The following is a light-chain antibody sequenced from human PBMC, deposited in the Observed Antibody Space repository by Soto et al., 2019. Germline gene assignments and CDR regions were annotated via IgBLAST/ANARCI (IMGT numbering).Light chain of an antibody. CDR3: SSYTSGSTLGV. V-gene: IGLV2-14*01. J-gene: IGLJ1*01. Sequence: QSALTQPASVSGSPGHSITISCTGTSSDVGGYNYVSWYQQHPGKAPKLMIYDVSNRPSGASNRFSGSKSGNTASLTISGLQLEDEADYYCSSYTSGSTLGVFGTGTKATVL. CDR2: DVS. CDR1: SSDVGGYNY.